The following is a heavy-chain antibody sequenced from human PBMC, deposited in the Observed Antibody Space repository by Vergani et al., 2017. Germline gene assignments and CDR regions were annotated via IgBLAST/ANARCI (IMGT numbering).Heavy chain of an antibody. CDR1: GYTFTGYY. CDR3: ARDCTSGGCPDNYGMDV. Sequence: QLVQSGPEVKKPGASVKVSCKASGYTFTGYYMHWVRQAPGQGLEWMGWINPNSGGTNYAQKFQGRVTMTRDTSISTAYMELSRLRSDDTAVYYCARDCTSGGCPDNYGMDVWGQGATVTVSS. CDR2: INPNSGGT. V-gene: IGHV1-2*02. D-gene: IGHD2-8*01. J-gene: IGHJ6*02.